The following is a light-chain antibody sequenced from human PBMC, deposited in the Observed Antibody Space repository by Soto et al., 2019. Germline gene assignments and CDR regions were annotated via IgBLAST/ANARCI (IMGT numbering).Light chain of an antibody. CDR2: AAS. CDR3: QDYGNSRT. V-gene: IGKV3-20*01. Sequence: EIVLAQSPGTLSLSPGERATLSCRASQSVGGTQLAWYQQRPGQAPRLLIYAASSRATGIPDRFSGGGSGTDFTLTISRLEPEDFAVYYCQDYGNSRTFGQGTKVDIK. CDR1: QSVGGTQ. J-gene: IGKJ1*01.